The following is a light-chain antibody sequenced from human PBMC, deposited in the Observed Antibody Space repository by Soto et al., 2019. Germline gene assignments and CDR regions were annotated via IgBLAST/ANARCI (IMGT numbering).Light chain of an antibody. CDR2: WAS. CDR3: QQYYSTSST. J-gene: IGKJ2*01. CDR1: QSVLYSSNNKNY. V-gene: IGKV4-1*01. Sequence: IVMTQSPDSLAVSLGERATINCKSSQSVLYSSNNKNYLAWYQQKPGQPPKLLIYWASTRESGVPDRFSGSGSGTDFTLTISSLQAEDVAVYYCQQYYSTSSTFGQGTKLEIK.